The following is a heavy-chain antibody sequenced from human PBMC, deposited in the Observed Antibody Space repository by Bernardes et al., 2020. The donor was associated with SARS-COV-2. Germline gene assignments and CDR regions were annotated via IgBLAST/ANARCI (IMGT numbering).Heavy chain of an antibody. Sequence: GGSLRLSCAAPGFSFSSHTMHWVRQASGKGLEWVSSITSSSSYIFYADSVKGRFTISRDNAKNALYLQMNSLRDEDTARYFCARGPPDILATPREEYWGQGALVTVSS. CDR1: GFSFSSHT. J-gene: IGHJ4*02. V-gene: IGHV3-21*01. D-gene: IGHD5-12*01. CDR2: ITSSSSYI. CDR3: ARGPPDILATPREEY.